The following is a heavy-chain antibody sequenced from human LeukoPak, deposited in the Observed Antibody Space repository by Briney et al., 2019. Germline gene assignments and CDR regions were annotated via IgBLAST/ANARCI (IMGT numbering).Heavy chain of an antibody. CDR2: ISYDRSNK. D-gene: IGHD1-14*01. V-gene: IGHV3-30*03. CDR3: AVSGISVSWMGMDV. Sequence: GGSLRLFCAVSGFTFSSYGMLWVRQARGKGLVWGAVISYDRSNKYYAASVKGRFTIYRDNYKNTPYLQMNSLRTEDMAVYYCAVSGISVSWMGMDVWGQGTTVTVSS. J-gene: IGHJ6*02. CDR1: GFTFSSYG.